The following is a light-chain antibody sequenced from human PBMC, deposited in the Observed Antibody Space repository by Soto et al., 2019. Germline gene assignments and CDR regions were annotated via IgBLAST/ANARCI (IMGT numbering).Light chain of an antibody. J-gene: IGLJ3*02. V-gene: IGLV2-14*01. CDR3: SSFTSTSTQV. CDR1: SSDVGGYNY. Sequence: QFALTQPASVSGSPGQSITISCTGTSSDVGGYNYVSWYQQHPGKAPKLMIYEVKNRPSGVSDRFSGSKSGNTASLTISGLHAEDEADYYCSSFTSTSTQVLGGGTKLTVL. CDR2: EVK.